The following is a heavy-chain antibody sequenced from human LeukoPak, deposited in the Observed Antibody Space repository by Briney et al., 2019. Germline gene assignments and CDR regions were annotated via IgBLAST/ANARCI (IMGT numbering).Heavy chain of an antibody. J-gene: IGHJ6*02. CDR2: ISGSGGST. V-gene: IGHV3-23*01. CDR3: AKDVRYTIFGVAYGMDV. Sequence: PGGSLRLSCAASGFTFSSYAMSWVRQAPGKGLEWVSAISGSGGSTYYADSVKGRFTISRDNSKNTLYLQMNSLRAEDTAVYYCAKDVRYTIFGVAYGMDVWGQGTTVTVSS. D-gene: IGHD3-3*01. CDR1: GFTFSSYA.